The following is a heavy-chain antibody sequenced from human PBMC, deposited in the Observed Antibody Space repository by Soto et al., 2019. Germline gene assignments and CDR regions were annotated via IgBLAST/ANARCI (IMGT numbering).Heavy chain of an antibody. D-gene: IGHD4-17*01. V-gene: IGHV3-23*01. J-gene: IGHJ4*02. CDR2: ISGSGGST. CDR3: SYDRYGDYAYYFDY. Sequence: PSLSLATPGFTFSTYAMGWVPPAPGKGLEWVSAISGSGGSTYYADSVKGRFTISRDNFKNTLYLQMNSLRAEDTAVYYCSYDRYGDYAYYFDYWGQGILVTVSS. CDR1: GFTFSTYA.